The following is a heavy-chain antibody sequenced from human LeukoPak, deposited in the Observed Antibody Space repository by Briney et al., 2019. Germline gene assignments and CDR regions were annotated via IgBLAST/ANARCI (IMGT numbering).Heavy chain of an antibody. Sequence: PSETLSLTCAVSGYSISSGYYWGWIRQPPGKGLEWIGSIYHSGSTYYNPSLKSRVTISVDTSKNQFSLKLSSVTAADTAVYYCARELRLVGAYYFDYWGQGTLVTVSS. CDR1: GYSISSGYY. V-gene: IGHV4-38-2*02. D-gene: IGHD1-26*01. J-gene: IGHJ4*02. CDR3: ARELRLVGAYYFDY. CDR2: IYHSGST.